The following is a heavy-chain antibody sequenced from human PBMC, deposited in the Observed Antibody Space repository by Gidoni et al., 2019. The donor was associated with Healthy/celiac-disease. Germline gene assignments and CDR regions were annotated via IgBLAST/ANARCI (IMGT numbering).Heavy chain of an antibody. CDR1: GFTFGDYA. CDR2: IRSKAYGGTT. CDR3: TRAYRNIAAAGTTDY. V-gene: IGHV3-49*03. Sequence: EVQLVESGGGLVQPGRSLRLSCTASGFTFGDYAMSWFRQAPGKGLEWVGFIRSKAYGGTTEDAASVKGRFTISRDDSKSIAYLQMNSLKTEDTAVYYCTRAYRNIAAAGTTDYWGQGTLVTVSS. J-gene: IGHJ4*02. D-gene: IGHD6-13*01.